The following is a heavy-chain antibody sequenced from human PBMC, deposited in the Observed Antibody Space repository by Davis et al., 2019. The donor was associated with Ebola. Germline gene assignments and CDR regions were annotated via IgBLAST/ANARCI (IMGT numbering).Heavy chain of an antibody. CDR2: ISAYNGHT. J-gene: IGHJ5*02. Sequence: ASVKVSCKASGYTFTNYAFSWVRQAPGQGLEWMGWISAYNGHTNYAQNFQGRLTMTRDTSTSTFYMELTSLRSDDTAVYYCARGGYGDYVHPWGQGTLVTVSS. D-gene: IGHD4-17*01. CDR3: ARGGYGDYVHP. CDR1: GYTFTNYA. V-gene: IGHV1-18*01.